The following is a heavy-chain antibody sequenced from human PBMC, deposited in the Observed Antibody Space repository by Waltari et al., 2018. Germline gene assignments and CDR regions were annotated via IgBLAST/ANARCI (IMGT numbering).Heavy chain of an antibody. CDR2: ISSSSGFM. CDR1: GFTFSSFT. D-gene: IGHD3-3*02. J-gene: IGHJ6*03. V-gene: IGHV3-21*01. Sequence: EVQLVESGGGLVKPGGSLILSCTASGFTFSSFTMNWVRQAPGKGLEWVSSISSSSGFMYYADSLKGRFTISRDNTKNSLYLQIHSLRAEDTAVYYCAKVSAPYYMDVWGKGTTVTVSS. CDR3: AKVSAPYYMDV.